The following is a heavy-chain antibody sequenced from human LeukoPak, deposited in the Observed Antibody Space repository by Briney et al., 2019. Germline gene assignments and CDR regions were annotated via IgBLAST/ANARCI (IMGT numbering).Heavy chain of an antibody. V-gene: IGHV4-31*02. J-gene: IGHJ4*02. Sequence: LRLSCAASGFTFSDYYMSWIRQHPGKGLEWIGYIYYSGSTYYNPSLKSRVTISVDTSKNQFSLKLSSVTAADTAVYYCARGRGGGFDPPFDYWGQGTLVTVSS. CDR1: GFTFSDYY. D-gene: IGHD3-9*01. CDR3: ARGRGGGFDPPFDY. CDR2: IYYSGST.